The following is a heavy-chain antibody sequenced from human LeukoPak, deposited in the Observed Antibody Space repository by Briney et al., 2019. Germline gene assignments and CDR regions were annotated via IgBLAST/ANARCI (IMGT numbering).Heavy chain of an antibody. Sequence: SETLSLTCTVSGGSISSSSYYWSWIRQPPGKGLEWIGYIYHSGSTYYNPSLKSRVTISVDRSKNQFSLKLSSVTAADTAVYYSAGTSLTTAHCDYWGQGTLVTVSS. CDR2: IYHSGST. J-gene: IGHJ4*02. V-gene: IGHV4-30-2*01. CDR1: GGSISSSSYY. CDR3: AGTSLTTAHCDY. D-gene: IGHD3-22*01.